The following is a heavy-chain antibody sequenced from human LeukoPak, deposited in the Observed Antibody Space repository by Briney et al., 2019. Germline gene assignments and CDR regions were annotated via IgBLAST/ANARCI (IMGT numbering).Heavy chain of an antibody. D-gene: IGHD3-10*01. Sequence: ASVKVSCKVSGYTLTELSMHWVRQAPGKGLEWMGGFDPEDGGTIYAQKFQGRVTMTEDTSTDTAYMELRSLRSDDTAVYYCARDILPSGFGYYYYYGMDVWGQGTTVTVSS. CDR3: ARDILPSGFGYYYYYGMDV. V-gene: IGHV1-24*01. J-gene: IGHJ6*02. CDR2: FDPEDGGT. CDR1: GYTLTELS.